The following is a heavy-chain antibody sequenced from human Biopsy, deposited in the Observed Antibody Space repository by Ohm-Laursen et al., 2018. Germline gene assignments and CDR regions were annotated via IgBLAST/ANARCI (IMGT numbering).Heavy chain of an antibody. J-gene: IGHJ3*01. CDR2: IYNDVST. Sequence: GTLSLTCLVSGASVSSGSYDWSWIRQPPGKGLEWIGNIYNDVSTKYNPSLRSRVTISADKSANQFSLKLRSVTAADTAVYYCARGYAGLYEAFDFWGQGTVVTVAS. V-gene: IGHV4-61*01. CDR1: GASVSSGSYD. CDR3: ARGYAGLYEAFDF. D-gene: IGHD5-18*01.